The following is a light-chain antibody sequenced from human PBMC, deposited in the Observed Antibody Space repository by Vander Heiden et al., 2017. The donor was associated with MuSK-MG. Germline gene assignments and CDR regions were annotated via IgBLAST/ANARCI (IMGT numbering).Light chain of an antibody. Sequence: DIQMTQSPSSLSASVGYRVTITCRASQTISGYLNWYHQKPGRAPELLIYGTYNLQSGVPSRFSGSGSGTDFTLTITSLQPGDFGTYYCQQSHSPPRTFGQGTKVEIK. CDR2: GTY. CDR3: QQSHSPPRT. V-gene: IGKV1-39*01. CDR1: QTISGY. J-gene: IGKJ1*01.